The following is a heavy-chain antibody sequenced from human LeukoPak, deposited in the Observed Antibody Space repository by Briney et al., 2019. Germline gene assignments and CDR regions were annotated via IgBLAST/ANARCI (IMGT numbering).Heavy chain of an antibody. CDR3: ARGLLSGDSFGYYNYYMDV. CDR1: GGTFSSYA. CDR2: FIPIFRTA. Sequence: ASVKVSCKASGGTFSSYAISWVRQAPGQGLEWMGGFIPIFRTAKYAQNFQGRVTFSSDGSTSTAYMELSSLISEDTAVYYCARGLLSGDSFGYYNYYMDVWGKGTTVTVSS. D-gene: IGHD5-18*01. J-gene: IGHJ6*03. V-gene: IGHV1-69*01.